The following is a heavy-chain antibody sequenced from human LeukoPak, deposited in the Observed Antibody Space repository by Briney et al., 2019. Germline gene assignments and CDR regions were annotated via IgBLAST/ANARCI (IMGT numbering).Heavy chain of an antibody. CDR2: IIPIFGTA. J-gene: IGHJ4*02. Sequence: SVKVSCKASGGTFSSYTISWVRQAPGQGLEWMGRIIPIFGTANYAQKFQGRVTITTDESTSTAYMELSSLRSEDTAVYYCARSGYGGNPILDYWGQGTLVTVSS. CDR1: GGTFSSYT. D-gene: IGHD4-23*01. CDR3: ARSGYGGNPILDY. V-gene: IGHV1-69*05.